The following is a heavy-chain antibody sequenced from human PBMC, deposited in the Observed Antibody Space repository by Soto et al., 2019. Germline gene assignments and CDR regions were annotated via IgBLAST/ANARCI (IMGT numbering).Heavy chain of an antibody. Sequence: SETLSLTCAVYGGSLSGYYWGWIRQPPGKGLEWIGEINHSGSTNYNPSLKSRVTISVDTSKNQFSLKLSSVTAADTAVYYCARGRGVVLIVYAIQKGGYFDYWGQGTLVTVSS. D-gene: IGHD2-8*01. CDR2: INHSGST. CDR1: GGSLSGYY. CDR3: ARGRGVVLIVYAIQKGGYFDY. V-gene: IGHV4-34*01. J-gene: IGHJ4*02.